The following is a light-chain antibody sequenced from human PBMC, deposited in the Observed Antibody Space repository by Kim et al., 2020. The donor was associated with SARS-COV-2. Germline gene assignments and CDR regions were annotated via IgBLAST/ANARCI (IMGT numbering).Light chain of an antibody. Sequence: ENVLTQSPGTLSLSPGERATLSCRASQSFSSRYLAWYQQKPGQAPRLLIYGASNRATGIPDRFSGSGSGTDFTLTISRLEPEDSAVYYCQQFGRSAWTFGQGTKVDIK. CDR3: QQFGRSAWT. CDR1: QSFSSRY. CDR2: GAS. J-gene: IGKJ1*01. V-gene: IGKV3-20*01.